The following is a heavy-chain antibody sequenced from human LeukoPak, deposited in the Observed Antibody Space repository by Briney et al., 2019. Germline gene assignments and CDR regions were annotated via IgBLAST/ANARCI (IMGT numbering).Heavy chain of an antibody. Sequence: SETLSLTCTVSGDSISSSSYYWGWIRQPPGKELEWIGSIYYSGSTYYNPSLKSRVTISVDTSKNQFSLSSVTAEDTAVYYCARHSRGPAAGPAFDYWGQGTLVTVSS. CDR1: GDSISSSSYY. J-gene: IGHJ4*02. CDR2: IYYSGST. D-gene: IGHD6-13*01. V-gene: IGHV4-39*01. CDR3: ARHSRGPAAGPAFDY.